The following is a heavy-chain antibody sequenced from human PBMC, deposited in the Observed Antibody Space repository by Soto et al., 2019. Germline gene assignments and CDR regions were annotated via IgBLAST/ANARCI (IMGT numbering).Heavy chain of an antibody. J-gene: IGHJ6*02. D-gene: IGHD3-22*01. V-gene: IGHV4-34*01. CDR3: ARYRGYYYDSSGYYPSSYYYYGMDV. Sequence: SETLSLTCAVYGGSFSGYYWRWIRQPPGQGLEWIGEINHSGSTNYNPSLTSRVTISVDTSKNQFSLKLSSVTAADTAVYYCARYRGYYYDSSGYYPSSYYYYGMDVWGQGTTVTVS. CDR2: INHSGST. CDR1: GGSFSGYY.